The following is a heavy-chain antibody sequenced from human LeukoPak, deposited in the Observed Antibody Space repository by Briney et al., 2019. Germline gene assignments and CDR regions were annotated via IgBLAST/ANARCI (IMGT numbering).Heavy chain of an antibody. V-gene: IGHV4-38-2*02. CDR1: GYSISSGYY. J-gene: IGHJ4*02. CDR2: IYHSGSP. D-gene: IGHD5-12*01. CDR3: ASKSAYDFGFDY. Sequence: SETLSLTCTVSGYSISSGYYWGWIRQPPGKGLEWIGNIYHSGSPYCNPSLKSRATISKDTPKNQFSLKLSSVTAADTAVYYCASKSAYDFGFDYWGQGALVTVSS.